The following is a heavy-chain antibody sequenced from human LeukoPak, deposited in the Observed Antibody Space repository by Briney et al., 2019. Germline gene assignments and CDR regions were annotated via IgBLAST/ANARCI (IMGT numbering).Heavy chain of an antibody. V-gene: IGHV4-61*02. CDR1: GGSISSGSYY. CDR3: AREVPSIAVAGSDY. CDR2: IYNSGST. Sequence: SQTLSLTCTVSGGSISSGSYYWSWIRQPAGKGLEWIGRIYNSGSTYYNPSLKSRVTISVDTSKNQFSLKLSSVTAADTAVYYCAREVPSIAVAGSDYWGQGTLLSVSS. D-gene: IGHD6-19*01. J-gene: IGHJ4*02.